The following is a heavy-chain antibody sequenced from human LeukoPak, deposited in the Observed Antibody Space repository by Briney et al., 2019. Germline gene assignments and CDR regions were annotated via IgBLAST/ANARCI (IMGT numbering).Heavy chain of an antibody. V-gene: IGHV4-34*01. J-gene: IGHJ6*02. CDR2: INHSGST. Sequence: GSLRLSCAASGFTFSNYAMHWVRQAPGKGLEWIGEINHSGSTNYNPSLKSRVTISVDTSKNQFSLKLSSVTAADTAVYYCARVYASGWSPQHYYGMDVWGQGTTVTVSS. D-gene: IGHD6-19*01. CDR3: ARVYASGWSPQHYYGMDV. CDR1: GFTFSNYA.